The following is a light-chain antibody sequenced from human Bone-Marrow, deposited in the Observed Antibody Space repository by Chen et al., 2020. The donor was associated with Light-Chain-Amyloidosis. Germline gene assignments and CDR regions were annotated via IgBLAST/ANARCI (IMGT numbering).Light chain of an antibody. J-gene: IGLJ3*02. CDR2: EDD. CDR3: QSDQGSSQGV. CDR1: SGSIATNY. V-gene: IGLV6-57*01. Sequence: NFMLTQPHSVSESPGKTVILSCTRSSGSIATNYGQWYQQRPGSSPTTVVDEDDQRPFGVPDRCAGSIDRSSNSASLTVSGLKTEDEADYYCQSDQGSSQGVFGGGTKLTVL.